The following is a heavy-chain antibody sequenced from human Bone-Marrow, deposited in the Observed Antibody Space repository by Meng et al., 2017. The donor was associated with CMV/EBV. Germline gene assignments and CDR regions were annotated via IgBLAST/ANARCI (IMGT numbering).Heavy chain of an antibody. CDR1: GFTFSSYW. CDR2: IKQDGSEK. CDR3: AREYYDFWSGYGPNDYYYYYGMDV. V-gene: IGHV3-7*01. J-gene: IGHJ6*02. D-gene: IGHD3-3*01. Sequence: GESLKISCAASGFTFSSYWMSWVRQAPGKGLEWVANIKQDGSEKYYVDSVKGRFTISRDNAKNSLYLQMNSLRAEDTAVYYCAREYYDFWSGYGPNDYYYYYGMDVWGPGTTVTVSS.